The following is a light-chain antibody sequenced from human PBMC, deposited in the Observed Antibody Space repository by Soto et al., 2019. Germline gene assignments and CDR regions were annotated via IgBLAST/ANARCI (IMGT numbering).Light chain of an antibody. J-gene: IGKJ1*01. Sequence: EIVLTQSPATLSVSPGEGATLSCGASQSVSSDLAWYQHRPGQAPRLLISGSSTRATDIPDRFRGSGSGTVFTLTISSLQSEDFAVYYCQQYADWPRTFGQGTKVEIK. V-gene: IGKV3D-15*01. CDR3: QQYADWPRT. CDR1: QSVSSD. CDR2: GSS.